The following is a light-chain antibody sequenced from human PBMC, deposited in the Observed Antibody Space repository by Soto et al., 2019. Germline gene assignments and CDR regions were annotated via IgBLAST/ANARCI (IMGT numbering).Light chain of an antibody. V-gene: IGKV1-5*01. J-gene: IGKJ1*01. CDR1: QSIYNW. CDR3: QLYKSYWT. Sequence: DVRMNHSHSAPTAPVCDRVTNTFQAIQSIYNWLAWYKPSPAKALKLLIIDGSTSHSGDPSRVSGTGTGTEFTLTILNLQPDAFETYYCQLYKSYWTFGQGTKVDIK. CDR2: DGS.